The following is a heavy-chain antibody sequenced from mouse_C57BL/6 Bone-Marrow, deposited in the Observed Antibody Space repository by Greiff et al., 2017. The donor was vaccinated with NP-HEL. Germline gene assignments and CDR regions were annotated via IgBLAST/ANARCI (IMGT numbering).Heavy chain of an antibody. D-gene: IGHD2-3*01. CDR2: ISNGGGST. CDR1: GFTFSDYY. V-gene: IGHV5-12*01. Sequence: EVQLVESGGGLVQPGGSLKLSCAASGFTFSDYYMYWVRQTPEKRLEWVAYISNGGGSTYYPDTVKGRFTISRDNAKNTLYLQMSRLKSEDTAMYYCARRGDGYTGAIDYWGQGNSVTASS. J-gene: IGHJ4*01. CDR3: ARRGDGYTGAIDY.